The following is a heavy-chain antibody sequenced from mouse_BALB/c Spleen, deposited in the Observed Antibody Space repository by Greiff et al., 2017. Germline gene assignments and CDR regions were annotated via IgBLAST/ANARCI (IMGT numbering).Heavy chain of an antibody. V-gene: IGHV6-6*02. CDR1: GFTFSNYW. D-gene: IGHD1-1*01. CDR3: TRYYYGSSHYYAMDY. CDR2: IRLKSNNYAT. Sequence: DVKLQESGGGLVQPGGSMKLSCVASGFTFSNYWMNWVRQSPEKGLEWVAEIRLKSNNYATHYAESVKGRFTISRDDSKSSVYLQMNNLRAEDTGIYYCTRYYYGSSHYYAMDYWGQGTSVTVSS. J-gene: IGHJ4*01.